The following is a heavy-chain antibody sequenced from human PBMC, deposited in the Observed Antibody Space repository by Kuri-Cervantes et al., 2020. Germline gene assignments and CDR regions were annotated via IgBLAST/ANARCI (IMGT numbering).Heavy chain of an antibody. Sequence: GESLKISCAASGFTFSSYDMHWVRQATGKGLEWVSAIGTAGDTYYPGSVKGRFTISRDNAKNSLYLQMNSLRAEDTALYYCAKDYGSGSYYYYGMDVWGQGTTVTVSS. CDR2: IGTAGDT. V-gene: IGHV3-13*01. D-gene: IGHD3-10*01. CDR3: AKDYGSGSYYYYGMDV. CDR1: GFTFSSYD. J-gene: IGHJ6*02.